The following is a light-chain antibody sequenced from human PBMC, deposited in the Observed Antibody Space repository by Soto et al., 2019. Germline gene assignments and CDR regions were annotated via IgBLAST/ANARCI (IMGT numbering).Light chain of an antibody. CDR1: QTITSTH. V-gene: IGKV3-20*01. CDR3: QHYGASPRT. CDR2: GVS. Sequence: EIVLTQSPGTLSLFPGERATLSCRASQTITSTHLAWYQLKPGQAPRLLIYGVSNRASGFPDRFSGSGSGTDFTLTISGLEPDDFAVYYCQHYGASPRTFGQGTKVEI. J-gene: IGKJ1*01.